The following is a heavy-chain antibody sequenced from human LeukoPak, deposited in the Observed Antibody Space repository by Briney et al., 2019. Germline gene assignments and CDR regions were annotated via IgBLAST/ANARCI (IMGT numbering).Heavy chain of an antibody. CDR3: ARLKNYGDYGY. D-gene: IGHD4-17*01. V-gene: IGHV1-18*01. Sequence: ASVKVSCKASGYTFTSYGISWVRQAHGQGLEWMGWIYSYNGNTNYAQKFQGRVTTTTDTSTSIAYMELRSLTSDDAAVYHCARLKNYGDYGYWGQGTLVTVSS. CDR1: GYTFTSYG. CDR2: IYSYNGNT. J-gene: IGHJ4*02.